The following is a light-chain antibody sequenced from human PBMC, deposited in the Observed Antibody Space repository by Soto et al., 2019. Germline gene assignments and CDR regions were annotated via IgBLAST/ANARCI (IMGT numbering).Light chain of an antibody. V-gene: IGKV4-1*01. J-gene: IGKJ4*01. CDR1: QSVLYSSNNKNY. Sequence: DIVMTQSPDSLAVSLGERATINCKSSQSVLYSSNNKNYLAWYQQKPGQPPKLLIYWASTRESGVPDRFSGSGSGIDFTLTISSLQAEDVAVYYCQQYYSTPQLTFGGGTKVEIK. CDR3: QQYYSTPQLT. CDR2: WAS.